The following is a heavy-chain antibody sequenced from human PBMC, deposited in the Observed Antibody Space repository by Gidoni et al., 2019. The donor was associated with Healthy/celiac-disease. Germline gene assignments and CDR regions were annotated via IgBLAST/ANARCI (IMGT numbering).Heavy chain of an antibody. V-gene: IGHV3-64*01. D-gene: IGHD3-16*01. J-gene: IGHJ4*02. CDR2: ISSNGGST. CDR3: ARESYDYIWGSYYFDY. CDR1: GFTFSSYA. Sequence: EVQLVESGGGLVQPGGSLRLSCAASGFTFSSYAMHWVRQAPGKGLEYVSAISSNGGSTYYANSVKGRFTISRDNSKNTLYLQMGSLRAEDMAVYYCARESYDYIWGSYYFDYWGQGTLVTVSS.